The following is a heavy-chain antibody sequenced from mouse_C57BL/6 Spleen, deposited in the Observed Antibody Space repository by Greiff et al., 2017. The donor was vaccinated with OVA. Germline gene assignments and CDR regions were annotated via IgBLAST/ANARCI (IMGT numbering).Heavy chain of an antibody. CDR2: IYPGDGDT. Sequence: LQESGAELVKPGASVKISCKASGYAFSSYWMNWVKQRPGTGLEWIGQIYPGDGDTNYNGKFKGKATLTADKSSSTAYMQLSGLTSEDSAVYFCARRGDDGFAYWGQETLVADSA. CDR3: ARRGDDGFAY. CDR1: GYAFSSYW. J-gene: IGHJ3*01. D-gene: IGHD2-12*01. V-gene: IGHV1-80*01.